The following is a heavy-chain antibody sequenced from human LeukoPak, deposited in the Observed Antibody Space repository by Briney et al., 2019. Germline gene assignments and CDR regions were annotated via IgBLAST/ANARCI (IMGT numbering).Heavy chain of an antibody. CDR1: GYTFTSYG. Sequence: ASVKVSCKASGYTFTSYGISWVRQAPGQGLEWMGWISAYNGNTNYAQKLQGRVTVTTDTSTSTAYMELRSLRSDDTAVYYCARVSSPYGSGSYGLWFDPWGQGTLVTVSS. CDR3: ARVSSPYGSGSYGLWFDP. J-gene: IGHJ5*02. D-gene: IGHD3-10*01. CDR2: ISAYNGNT. V-gene: IGHV1-18*01.